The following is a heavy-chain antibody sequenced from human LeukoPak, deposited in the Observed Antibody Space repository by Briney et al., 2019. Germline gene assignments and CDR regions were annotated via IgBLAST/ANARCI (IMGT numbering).Heavy chain of an antibody. V-gene: IGHV4-30-2*01. Sequence: PSETLSLTCTVSGGSISSGGYYWSWIRQPPGKDLEWIGYIYHSGSTYYNLSLKSRGTISVDRSKNQFSLKLSSVTAADTAVYYCARIILGIRYIDVWGKGTTVTVSS. J-gene: IGHJ6*03. CDR2: IYHSGST. CDR3: ARIILGIRYIDV. CDR1: GGSISSGGYY. D-gene: IGHD6-13*01.